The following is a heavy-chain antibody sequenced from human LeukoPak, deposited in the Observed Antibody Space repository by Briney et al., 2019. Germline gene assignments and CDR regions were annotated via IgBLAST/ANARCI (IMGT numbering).Heavy chain of an antibody. J-gene: IGHJ4*02. Sequence: GGSLRLSCAASGFTFSTYVMSWVRQAPGKGLEWVSAISGSGGSTYYADSVKGRFTISGDNSKNTLCLQMNSLGADDTAVYYCAKGNWRYSDYWGQGTLVTVSS. CDR1: GFTFSTYV. V-gene: IGHV3-23*01. D-gene: IGHD1-1*01. CDR2: ISGSGGST. CDR3: AKGNWRYSDY.